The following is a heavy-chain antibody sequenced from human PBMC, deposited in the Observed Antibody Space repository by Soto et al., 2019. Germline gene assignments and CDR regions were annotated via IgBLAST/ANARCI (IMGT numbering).Heavy chain of an antibody. CDR1: GFTFYNYA. CDR2: ISGGGDGT. D-gene: IGHD2-8*01. J-gene: IGHJ3*01. Sequence: EVQLLESGGGLVRPGGSLRLSCAASGFTFYNYAMNWVRQAPGKGLEWVSTISGGGDGTYCSDSVKGRFTISRDNSRNTLYLQMNSLRAEDTAVYYCAKKGLGSLATYCTTGDCHYAFDVWGQGTLVTVSS. V-gene: IGHV3-23*01. CDR3: AKKGLGSLATYCTTGDCHYAFDV.